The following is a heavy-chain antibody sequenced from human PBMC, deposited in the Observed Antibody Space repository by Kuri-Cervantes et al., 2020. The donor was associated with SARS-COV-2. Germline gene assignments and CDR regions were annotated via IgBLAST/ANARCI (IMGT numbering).Heavy chain of an antibody. CDR2: IIPIFGTA. CDR3: ARDYCYDSSGYYYRFDY. J-gene: IGHJ4*02. CDR1: GCTFSSYS. Sequence: SVKVSCKASGCTFSSYSISWVRQAPGQGLEWTGGIIPIFGTANYAQKFQGRVTITADKSTSTAYMELSSLRSEDMAVYYCARDYCYDSSGYYYRFDYWGEGTLVTVSS. D-gene: IGHD3-22*01. V-gene: IGHV1-69*06.